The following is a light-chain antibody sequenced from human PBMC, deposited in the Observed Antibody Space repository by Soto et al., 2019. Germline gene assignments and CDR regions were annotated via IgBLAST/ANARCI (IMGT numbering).Light chain of an antibody. Sequence: IQMTQSPSFLSASVGDRFSITCLANRTIAWYLNWYQQKPGKAPDLLIFDASRLQSGVPSRFSGSGSGTEFTLTISSLQPEDFATYWCQQSYSTPWTFGQGTKVDIK. CDR2: DAS. V-gene: IGKV1-39*01. J-gene: IGKJ1*01. CDR3: QQSYSTPWT. CDR1: RTIAWY.